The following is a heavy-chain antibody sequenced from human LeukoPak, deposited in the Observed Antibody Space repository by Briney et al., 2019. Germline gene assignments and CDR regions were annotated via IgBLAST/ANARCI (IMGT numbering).Heavy chain of an antibody. D-gene: IGHD1-26*01. CDR2: IIQDGSGK. J-gene: IGHJ4*02. CDR1: GFTFSQYC. CDR3: AILGVGANLFDY. Sequence: PGGSLRLSCAASGFTFSQYCMTWVRQAPGKGLEWVAEIIQDGSGKYYGDSVKGRFTISRDNAKNSVYLQMNSLRAEDTAVYYCAILGVGANLFDYWGQGTLVTVSS. V-gene: IGHV3-7*01.